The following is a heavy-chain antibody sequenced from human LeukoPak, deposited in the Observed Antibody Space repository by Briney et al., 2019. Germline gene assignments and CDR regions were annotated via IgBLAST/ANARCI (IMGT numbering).Heavy chain of an antibody. CDR3: VRGRDGYKYFDD. CDR2: IIPMFNTA. CDR1: GGIFSNFA. V-gene: IGHV1-69*05. J-gene: IGHJ4*02. Sequence: SVKVSCKASGGIFSNFAISWVRQAPGQGLEWMGRIIPMFNTAKYAQKFQDRVTISTDEPTSTAYMELSSLRSEDTAVYYCVRGRDGYKYFDDWGQGTLVTVSS. D-gene: IGHD5-24*01.